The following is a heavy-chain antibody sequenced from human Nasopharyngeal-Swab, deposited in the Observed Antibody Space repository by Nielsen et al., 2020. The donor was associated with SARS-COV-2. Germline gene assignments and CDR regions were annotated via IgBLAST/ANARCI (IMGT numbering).Heavy chain of an antibody. Sequence: VRQIPGKGLEWIGSIYYSGSTYYNPSLKSRVTISVDTSKNQFSLKLSSVTAADTAVYYCARPGYDSSGYTSYFDYWGQGTLVTVSS. J-gene: IGHJ4*01. V-gene: IGHV4-39*01. CDR2: IYYSGST. D-gene: IGHD3-22*01. CDR3: ARPGYDSSGYTSYFDY.